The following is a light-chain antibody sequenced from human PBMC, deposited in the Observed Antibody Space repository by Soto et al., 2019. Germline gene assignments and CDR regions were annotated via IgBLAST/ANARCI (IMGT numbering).Light chain of an antibody. V-gene: IGLV1-36*01. CDR3: AAWDDTLNGPV. J-gene: IGLJ1*01. CDR2: YDD. Sequence: QSVLTQPPSVSEAPRQRVTMSCSGSSSNIGNNAVNWYQQLPGKAPKLLIYYDDLLSSGVSGRFSGSKSGTSASLAISGLRSEDEADYYCAAWDDTLNGPVFGTGTKVTV. CDR1: SSNIGNNA.